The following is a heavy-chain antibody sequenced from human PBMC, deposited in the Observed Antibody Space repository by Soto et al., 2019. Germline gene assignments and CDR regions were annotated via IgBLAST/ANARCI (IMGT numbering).Heavy chain of an antibody. D-gene: IGHD6-25*01. CDR1: GGSISSYY. Sequence: PSETLSVTCTVSGGSISSYYWSWIRQPPGKGLEWIGYIYYSGSTNYNPSLKSRVTISVDTSKNQFSLKLSSVTAADTAVYYCARPHGGSSGWDNWFDPWGQGTLVTVS. V-gene: IGHV4-59*01. CDR3: ARPHGGSSGWDNWFDP. CDR2: IYYSGST. J-gene: IGHJ5*02.